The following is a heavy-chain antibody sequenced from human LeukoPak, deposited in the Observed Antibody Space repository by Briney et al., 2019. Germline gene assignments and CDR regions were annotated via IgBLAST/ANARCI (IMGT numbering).Heavy chain of an antibody. Sequence: GGPLRLPCGASGFTFSSYPMSWVRQAPGKGLEWFSAISGSGGSTYYADSVKGRFTISRDNSNNTLYLQMNSLRAEDTTVYYCAKDHYPSRAAAGTSAFDIWGQGTMVTVSS. CDR2: ISGSGGST. D-gene: IGHD6-13*01. CDR1: GFTFSSYP. J-gene: IGHJ3*02. V-gene: IGHV3-23*01. CDR3: AKDHYPSRAAAGTSAFDI.